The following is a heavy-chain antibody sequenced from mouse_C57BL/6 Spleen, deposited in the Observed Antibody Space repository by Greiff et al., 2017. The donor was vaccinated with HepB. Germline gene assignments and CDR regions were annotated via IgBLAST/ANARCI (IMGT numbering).Heavy chain of an antibody. CDR2: IYPGSGST. J-gene: IGHJ4*01. Sequence: VHLVESGAELVKPGASVKMSCKASGYTFTSYWITWVKQRPGQGLEWIGDIYPGSGSTNYNEKFKSKATLTVDTSSSTAYMQLSSLTSEDSAVYYCARNYGSSYEYYAMDYWGQGTSVTVSS. CDR1: GYTFTSYW. D-gene: IGHD1-1*01. CDR3: ARNYGSSYEYYAMDY. V-gene: IGHV1-55*01.